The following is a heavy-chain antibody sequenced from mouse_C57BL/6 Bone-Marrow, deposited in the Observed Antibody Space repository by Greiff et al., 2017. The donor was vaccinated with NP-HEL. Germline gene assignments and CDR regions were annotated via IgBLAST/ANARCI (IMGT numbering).Heavy chain of an antibody. CDR3: AKHIATVVANYYAMDY. CDR2: ISNGGGST. D-gene: IGHD1-1*01. CDR1: GFTFSDYY. Sequence: EVQLVESWGGLVQPGGSLKLSCAASGFTFSDYYMYWVRQTPEKRLEWVAYISNGGGSTYYPDTVKGRFTISRDNATNTLYLQMSRLKSGDTAVYYCAKHIATVVANYYAMDYWGQGTSVTVSS. J-gene: IGHJ4*01. V-gene: IGHV5-12*01.